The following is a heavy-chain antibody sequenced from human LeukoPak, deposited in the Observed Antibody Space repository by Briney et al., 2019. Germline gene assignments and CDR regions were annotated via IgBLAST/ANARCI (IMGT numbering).Heavy chain of an antibody. V-gene: IGHV4-4*07. CDR3: ARGPLRNGYPNTDAFDI. Sequence: SETLSLTCTVSGGSICSYYWSWIRQPAGKGLEWIGRIYTSGSTNYNPSLKSRVTMSVDTSKNQFSLKLSSVTAADTAVYYCARGPLRNGYPNTDAFDIWGQGTMVTVSS. CDR2: IYTSGST. D-gene: IGHD1-1*01. J-gene: IGHJ3*02. CDR1: GGSICSYY.